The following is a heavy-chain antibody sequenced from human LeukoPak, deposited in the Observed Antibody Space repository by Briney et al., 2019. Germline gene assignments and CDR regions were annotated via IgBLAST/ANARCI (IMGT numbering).Heavy chain of an antibody. V-gene: IGHV1-69*13. CDR1: GGTFSSYA. D-gene: IGHD6-19*01. CDR2: IIPIFGTA. Sequence: GAAVKVSCKASGGTFSSYAISWVRQAPGQGLEWMGGIIPIFGTANYAQKFQGRVTITADESTSTAYMELSSLRSEDTAVYYCATRCWGGRTAVSGQLDYWGQGTMVTVSS. J-gene: IGHJ4*02. CDR3: ATRCWGGRTAVSGQLDY.